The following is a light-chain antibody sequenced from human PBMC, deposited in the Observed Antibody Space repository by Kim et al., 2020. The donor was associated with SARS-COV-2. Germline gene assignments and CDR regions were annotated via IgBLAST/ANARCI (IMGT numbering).Light chain of an antibody. CDR2: GAS. CDR1: ENVNTF. V-gene: IGKV3-15*01. J-gene: IGKJ4*01. CDR3: QQHRNWPLT. Sequence: IVMTRSPATLSVSPGERATLSCRASENVNTFLAWYQQKPGQPPRLLIYGASTRATGIPARFSGSGSGTEFTVTITNLQSEDVAVYYCQQHRNWPLTFGGGTKVEI.